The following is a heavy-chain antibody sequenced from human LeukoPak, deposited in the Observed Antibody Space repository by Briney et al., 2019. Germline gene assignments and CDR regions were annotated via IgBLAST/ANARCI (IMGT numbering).Heavy chain of an antibody. CDR1: GGSFSGYY. V-gene: IGHV4-34*01. Sequence: PSETLSLTCAVYGGSFSGYYWSWIRQPPGKGLEWIGEINHSGSTNYNPSLKSRATISVDTSKNQFSLKLSSVTAADTAVYYCASVRFLEWSPGDWGQGTLVTVSS. D-gene: IGHD3-3*01. CDR2: INHSGST. J-gene: IGHJ4*02. CDR3: ASVRFLEWSPGD.